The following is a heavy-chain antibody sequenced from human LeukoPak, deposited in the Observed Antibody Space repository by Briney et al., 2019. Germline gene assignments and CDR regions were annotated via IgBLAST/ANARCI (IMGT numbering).Heavy chain of an antibody. CDR1: GFTVRSNY. CDR2: IYSGGST. Sequence: GGSLRLSCAASGFTVRSNYMSWVRQAPGKGLEWVSVIYSGGSTYYADSVKGRFTISRDNSKNTLYLQMNSLRAEDTAVYYCARDFYDILTGYYLRGDAFDIWGQGTMVTVSS. V-gene: IGHV3-53*01. CDR3: ARDFYDILTGYYLRGDAFDI. D-gene: IGHD3-9*01. J-gene: IGHJ3*02.